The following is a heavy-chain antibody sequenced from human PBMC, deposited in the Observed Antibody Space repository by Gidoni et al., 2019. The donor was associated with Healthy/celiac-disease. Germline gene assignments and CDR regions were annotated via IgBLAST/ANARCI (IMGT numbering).Heavy chain of an antibody. CDR1: GYTFTSSA. CDR2: INAGYGNT. CDR3: ARGGLGYYGMDV. J-gene: IGHJ6*02. Sequence: QVQLVQSGAEVKKPGPSVTVSCKDSGYTFTSSAMHWVRQAPGQRIEWMGWINAGYGNTKYSQKFQGRVTITRDTSASTAYMELSSLSSEDTAVYYCARGGLGYYGMDVWGQGTTVTVSS. V-gene: IGHV1-3*01.